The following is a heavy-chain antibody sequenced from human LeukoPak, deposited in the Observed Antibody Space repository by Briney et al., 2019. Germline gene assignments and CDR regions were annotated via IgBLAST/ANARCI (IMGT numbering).Heavy chain of an antibody. V-gene: IGHV3-7*03. CDR3: ASSGYGGDY. Sequence: GGSLRLSCAASGFIFSNYWMSWVRQAPGKGLEWVANIKQDGSEKYYVDSVKDRFTISRDNAKNSLSLQMNSLRAEDTAVYYCASSGYGGDYWGQGTLVTVSS. J-gene: IGHJ4*02. CDR2: IKQDGSEK. D-gene: IGHD5-12*01. CDR1: GFIFSNYW.